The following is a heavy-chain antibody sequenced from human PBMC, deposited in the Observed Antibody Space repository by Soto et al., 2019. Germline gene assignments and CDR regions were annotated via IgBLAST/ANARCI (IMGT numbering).Heavy chain of an antibody. V-gene: IGHV3-23*01. J-gene: IGHJ3*01. Sequence: GGSLRLSCAASGFTFNTYAMNWVRQVPGKGLEWVASISGGGGSTYYADSVKVRFTISRDTSKNTLYLQMNSLSAEDTAVYYCAKGFIVVVTAIRPDDNFDVWGQGTMVTVSS. D-gene: IGHD2-21*02. CDR1: GFTFNTYA. CDR3: AKGFIVVVTAIRPDDNFDV. CDR2: ISGGGGST.